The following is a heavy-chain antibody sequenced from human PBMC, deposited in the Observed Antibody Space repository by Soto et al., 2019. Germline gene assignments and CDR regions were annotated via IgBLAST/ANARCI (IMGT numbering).Heavy chain of an antibody. CDR3: ARHTYYYDSSGYSDFDY. V-gene: IGHV5-10-1*01. CDR1: GYSFTSYW. Sequence: PGESLKISCKGSGYSFTSYWISWVRQMPGKGLEWMGRIDPSDSYTNYSPSFQGHVTISADKSISTAYLQWSSLKASATAMYYCARHTYYYDSSGYSDFDYWGQGTLVTVSS. D-gene: IGHD3-22*01. J-gene: IGHJ4*02. CDR2: IDPSDSYT.